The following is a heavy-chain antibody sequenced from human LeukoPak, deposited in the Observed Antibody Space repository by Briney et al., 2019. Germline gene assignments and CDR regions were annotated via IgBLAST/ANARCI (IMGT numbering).Heavy chain of an antibody. J-gene: IGHJ3*02. CDR1: GGSISSGSYY. V-gene: IGHV4-61*02. CDR2: IYTSGST. CDR3: ARDLGWLLAFDI. Sequence: SQTLSLTCTASGGSISSGSYYWSWIRQPAGKGLEWIGRIYTSGSTNYNPSLKSRVTISVDTSKNQFSLKLSSVTAADTAVYYCARDLGWLLAFDIWGQGTMVTVSS. D-gene: IGHD3-3*01.